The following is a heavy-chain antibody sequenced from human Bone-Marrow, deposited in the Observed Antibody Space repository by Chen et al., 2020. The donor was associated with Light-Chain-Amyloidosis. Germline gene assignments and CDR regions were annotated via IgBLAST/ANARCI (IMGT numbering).Heavy chain of an antibody. CDR3: ARRRDGYNFDY. CDR2: IYPDDSDA. CDR1: GYPFPNYW. D-gene: IGHD5-12*01. V-gene: IGHV5-51*03. Sequence: EVQLEQSGPEVKRPGGSRKISCKASGYPFPNYWIGWVRQMPGKGLEWMGVIYPDDSDARYSPSFEGQVTISADKSITTAYLQWRSLKASDTAMYYCARRRDGYNFDYWGQGTLVTVSS. J-gene: IGHJ4*02.